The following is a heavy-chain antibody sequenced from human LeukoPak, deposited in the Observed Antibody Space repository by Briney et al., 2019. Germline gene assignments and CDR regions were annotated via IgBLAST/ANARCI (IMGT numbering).Heavy chain of an antibody. Sequence: PSETLSLTCTVSGGSISSGSYYWSWIRQPAGKGLEWIGRIYTSGSTNYNPSLKSRVTMSVDTSKNQFSLKLSSVTAADTAVYYCARGRGYYDPTFGSRYYDSSGYYFDYWGQGTLVTVSS. CDR2: IYTSGST. CDR1: GGSISSGSYY. J-gene: IGHJ4*02. V-gene: IGHV4-61*02. CDR3: ARGRGYYDPTFGSRYYDSSGYYFDY. D-gene: IGHD3-22*01.